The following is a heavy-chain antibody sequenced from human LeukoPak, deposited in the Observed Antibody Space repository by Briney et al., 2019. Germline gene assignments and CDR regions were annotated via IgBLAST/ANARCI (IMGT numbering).Heavy chain of an antibody. V-gene: IGHV3-30-3*01. CDR3: ARDYCSSTSCYNYYYYMDV. J-gene: IGHJ6*03. CDR2: ISYDGSNK. Sequence: GGSLRLSCAASGFTFSSYAMHWVRQAPGKGLEWVAVISYDGSNKYYADSVKGRLTISRDNSKNTLYLQMNSLRAEDTAVYYCARDYCSSTSCYNYYYYMDVWGKGTTVTVSS. CDR1: GFTFSSYA. D-gene: IGHD2-2*01.